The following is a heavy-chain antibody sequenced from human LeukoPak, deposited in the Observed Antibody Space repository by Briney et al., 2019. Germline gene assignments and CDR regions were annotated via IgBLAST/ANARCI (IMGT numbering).Heavy chain of an antibody. D-gene: IGHD3-22*01. Sequence: GGSLRLSCAASGFTFSNAWMSWVRQAPGKGLEWVSFITPNADRTSYADSVEGRFTISRDNPRNTLYMQMNSLRDEDTALYYCAIMHGYYDGSGYWVQWGQGTLVTVSS. V-gene: IGHV3-23*01. CDR2: ITPNADRT. J-gene: IGHJ1*01. CDR3: AIMHGYYDGSGYWVQ. CDR1: GFTFSNAW.